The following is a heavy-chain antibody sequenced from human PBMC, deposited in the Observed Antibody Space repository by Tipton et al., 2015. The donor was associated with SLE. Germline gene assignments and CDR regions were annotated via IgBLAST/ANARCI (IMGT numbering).Heavy chain of an antibody. CDR1: GGSMSSGGYY. J-gene: IGHJ2*01. CDR2: IYHSGDT. Sequence: TLSLTCTVSGGSMSSGGYYWSWIRQHPGKGLEWIGYIYHSGDTYYNSSLRSRATISVDTSKKQFSLKLISVTAADTAMYYCAKADGVVGGQVPYWYFDLWGRGTLVTVSS. V-gene: IGHV4-31*03. D-gene: IGHD2-21*01. CDR3: AKADGVVGGQVPYWYFDL.